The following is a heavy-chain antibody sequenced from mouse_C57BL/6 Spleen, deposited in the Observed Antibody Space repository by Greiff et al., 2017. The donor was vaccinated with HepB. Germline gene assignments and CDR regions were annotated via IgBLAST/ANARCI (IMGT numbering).Heavy chain of an antibody. V-gene: IGHV1-26*01. D-gene: IGHD2-10*02. Sequence: VQLQQSGPELVKPGASVKISCKASGYTFTDYYMNWVKQSHGKSLEWIGDINPNNGGTSYNQKFKGKATLTVDKSSSTAYMELRSLTSEDSAVYYCAREYPFDYWGQGTTLTVSS. CDR1: GYTFTDYY. CDR2: INPNNGGT. CDR3: AREYPFDY. J-gene: IGHJ2*01.